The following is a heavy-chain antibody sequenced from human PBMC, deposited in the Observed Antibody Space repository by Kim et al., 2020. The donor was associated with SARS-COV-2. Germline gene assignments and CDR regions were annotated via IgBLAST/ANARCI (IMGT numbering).Heavy chain of an antibody. Sequence: GGSLRLSCAASGFTFSSYDMHWVRQATGKGLEWVSAIGTAGDTYYPGSVKGRFTISRENAKNSLYLQMNSLRAGDTAVYYCARVSAAAAFDYWGQGTLVTVSS. CDR2: IGTAGDT. D-gene: IGHD6-13*01. V-gene: IGHV3-13*01. CDR1: GFTFSSYD. J-gene: IGHJ4*02. CDR3: ARVSAAAAFDY.